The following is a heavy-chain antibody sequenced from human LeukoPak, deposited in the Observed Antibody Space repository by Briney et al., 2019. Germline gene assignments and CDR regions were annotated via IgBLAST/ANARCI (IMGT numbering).Heavy chain of an antibody. Sequence: PSETLSLTCTVSGGSISSGGYYWSWIRQHPGKGLEWIGYIYYSGSTYYNPSLKSRVTISVDTSKTQFSLKLSSVTAADTAVYYCARDSQGYCSSTSCSPYGMDVWGQGTTVTVSS. CDR3: ARDSQGYCSSTSCSPYGMDV. CDR2: IYYSGST. CDR1: GGSISSGGYY. J-gene: IGHJ6*02. D-gene: IGHD2-2*01. V-gene: IGHV4-31*03.